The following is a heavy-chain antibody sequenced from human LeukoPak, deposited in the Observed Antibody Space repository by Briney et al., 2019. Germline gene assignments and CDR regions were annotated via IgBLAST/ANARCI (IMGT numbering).Heavy chain of an antibody. Sequence: SKTLSLTCAVYGGSFSGYYWSWIRQPPGKGLEWIGEINHSGSTNYNPSLKSRVTISVDTSKNQFSLKLSSVTAADTAVYYCARGGGRYYDILPGYYLNWGQGTLVTVSS. V-gene: IGHV4-34*01. CDR1: GGSFSGYY. CDR2: INHSGST. J-gene: IGHJ4*02. CDR3: ARGGGRYYDILPGYYLN. D-gene: IGHD3-9*01.